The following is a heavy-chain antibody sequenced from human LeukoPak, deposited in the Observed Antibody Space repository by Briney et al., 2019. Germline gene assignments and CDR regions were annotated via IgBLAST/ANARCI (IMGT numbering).Heavy chain of an antibody. CDR1: GGSFSGYY. D-gene: IGHD3-22*01. CDR3: ARLAPYYYDSSGYP. Sequence: SETLSLTCAVYGGSFSGYYWSWIRQPPGKGLEWIGEINHSGSTNYNPSLKSRVTISVDTSKNQFSLKLGSVTAADTAVYYCARLAPYYYDSSGYPWGQGTLVTVSS. CDR2: INHSGST. V-gene: IGHV4-34*01. J-gene: IGHJ5*02.